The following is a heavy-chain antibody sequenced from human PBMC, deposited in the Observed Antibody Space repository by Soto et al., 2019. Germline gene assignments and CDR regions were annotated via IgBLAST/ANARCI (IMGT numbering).Heavy chain of an antibody. D-gene: IGHD3-3*01. CDR1: GFTFDDYA. CDR2: ISWNSGSI. J-gene: IGHJ4*02. Sequence: SLRLSCAASGFTFDDYAMHWVRQAPGKGLEWVSSISWNSGSIGYADSVKGRFTISRDNAKNSLYMQMNSLRAEDTALYYCAKSTSFDFWSGLDYWGQGALVTVSS. CDR3: AKSTSFDFWSGLDY. V-gene: IGHV3-9*01.